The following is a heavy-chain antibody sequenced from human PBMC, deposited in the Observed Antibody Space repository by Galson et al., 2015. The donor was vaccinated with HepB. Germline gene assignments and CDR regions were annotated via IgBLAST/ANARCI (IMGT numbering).Heavy chain of an antibody. CDR3: AKDHFSGDVFDI. Sequence: SLRLSCAAYGFTFSNDAMSWVRQAPGKGLEWVSVISGSGSTYYADSMKGRFTISRDNSRSTLYLQMKSLRAEDTAVYYCAKDHFSGDVFDIWGQGTMVTASS. J-gene: IGHJ3*02. CDR2: ISGSGST. CDR1: GFTFSNDA. D-gene: IGHD2/OR15-2a*01. V-gene: IGHV3-23*01.